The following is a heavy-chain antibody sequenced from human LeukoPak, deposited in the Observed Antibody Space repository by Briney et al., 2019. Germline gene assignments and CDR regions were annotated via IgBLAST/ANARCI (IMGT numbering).Heavy chain of an antibody. CDR1: GFTVSSNY. CDR3: ARDPGSSWYSYYYGMDV. Sequence: TGGSLRLSCAASGFTVSSNYVSWVRQAPGKGLEWVSVIYSGGSTYYADSVKGRFTISRDNSKNTLYLQMNSLRAEDTAVYYCARDPGSSWYSYYYGMDVWGQGTTVTVSS. D-gene: IGHD6-13*01. J-gene: IGHJ6*02. V-gene: IGHV3-66*01. CDR2: IYSGGST.